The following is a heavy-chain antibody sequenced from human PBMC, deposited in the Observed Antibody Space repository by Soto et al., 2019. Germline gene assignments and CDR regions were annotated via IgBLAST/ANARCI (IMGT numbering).Heavy chain of an antibody. CDR1: GFTFSSYS. CDR3: ARVSEYYYDSSGYYLDAFDI. Sequence: EVQLVESGGGLVQPGGSLRLSCAASGFTFSSYSMNWVRQAPGKGLEWVSYIRSSSSTIYYADSVKGRFTISRDNAKKSLYLQMNSLRAEDTAVYYCARVSEYYYDSSGYYLDAFDIWGQGTMVTVSS. J-gene: IGHJ3*02. V-gene: IGHV3-48*01. D-gene: IGHD3-22*01. CDR2: IRSSSSTI.